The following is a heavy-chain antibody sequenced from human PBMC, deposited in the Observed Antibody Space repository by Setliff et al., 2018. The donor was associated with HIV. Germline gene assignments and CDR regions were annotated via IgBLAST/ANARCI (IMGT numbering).Heavy chain of an antibody. J-gene: IGHJ4*02. CDR1: GTSISSGNFY. CDR2: IYTDGTI. Sequence: SETLSLTCSVSGTSISSGNFYWGWTRQPAGKGLEWIGHIYTDGTIKFNPSLKSRLSIPLDTSKNQFYLNLNSVTAADTAIYYCERGGQSSGYGIEYWGQGKLVTVSS. V-gene: IGHV4-61*09. D-gene: IGHD5-12*01. CDR3: ERGGQSSGYGIEY.